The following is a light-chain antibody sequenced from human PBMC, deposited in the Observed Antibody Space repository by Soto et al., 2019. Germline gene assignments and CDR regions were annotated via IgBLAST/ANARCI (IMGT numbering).Light chain of an antibody. CDR2: SNN. CDR1: SSNIGSNT. V-gene: IGLV1-44*01. J-gene: IGLJ2*01. Sequence: QSVLTQPPSASGTPGQRVTISCSGRSSNIGSNTVNWYQQLPGTAPKLLIYSNNQRPSGVPDRFSGSKSGTSASLAISGLQSEDEAYYYCAAWDDSLNGVVFGGGTKLTVL. CDR3: AAWDDSLNGVV.